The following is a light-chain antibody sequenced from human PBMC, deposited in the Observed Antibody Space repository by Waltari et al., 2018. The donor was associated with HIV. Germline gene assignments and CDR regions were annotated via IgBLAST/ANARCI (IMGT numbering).Light chain of an antibody. CDR3: GTWDSSLSAVV. CDR2: DNS. J-gene: IGLJ1*01. V-gene: IGLV1-51*01. Sequence: QSVLTQPPSVSAAPGQTVTIPCSGSTPTLGNSYVSWYQRLPGTAPKLLIYDNSERPSGIPDRFSGSKSGTSATLGITGLQTGDEADYYRGTWDSSLSAVVFGTGTKVTVL. CDR1: TPTLGNSY.